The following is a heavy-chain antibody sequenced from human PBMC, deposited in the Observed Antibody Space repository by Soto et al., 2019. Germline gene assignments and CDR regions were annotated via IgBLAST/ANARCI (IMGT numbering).Heavy chain of an antibody. Sequence: QITLKESGPTLVKPTQTLTLTCTFSGFSLSTSGVGVGWIRQPPGKALEWLALIFWDDDKRYSPSLKSRLTITQDPSKKQVVLTMTNMDPVDTATYYCAHRDYDSYRRSFAYGGQGTLVTVSS. V-gene: IGHV2-5*02. CDR2: IFWDDDK. D-gene: IGHD3-16*01. CDR1: GFSLSTSGVG. J-gene: IGHJ4*02. CDR3: AHRDYDSYRRSFAY.